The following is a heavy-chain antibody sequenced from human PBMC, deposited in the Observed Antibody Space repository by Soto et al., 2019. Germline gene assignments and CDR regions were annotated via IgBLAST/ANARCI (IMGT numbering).Heavy chain of an antibody. CDR3: ARDPQSSGWELLLFDY. CDR2: ISYDGSNK. CDR1: GFTFSSYA. Sequence: GGSLRLSCAASGFTFSSYAMHWVRQAPGKGLEWVAVISYDGSNKYYADSVKGRFTISRDNSKNTLYLQMNSLRAEDTAVYYCARDPQSSGWELLLFDYWGQGTLVTVSS. D-gene: IGHD1-26*01. V-gene: IGHV3-30-3*01. J-gene: IGHJ4*02.